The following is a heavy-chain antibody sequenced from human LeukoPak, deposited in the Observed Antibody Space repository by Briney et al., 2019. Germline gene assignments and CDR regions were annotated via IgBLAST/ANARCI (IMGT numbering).Heavy chain of an antibody. J-gene: IGHJ4*02. V-gene: IGHV3-48*03. CDR1: GFTFSSYE. CDR2: ISSSGSTI. D-gene: IGHD6-13*01. CDR3: AKDISSGIAASGTFFDY. Sequence: GGSLRLSCAASGFTFSSYEMNWVRQAPGKGLEWVSYISSSGSTIYYADSVKGRFTISRDNAKNSLYLQMNSLRAEDTALYYCAKDISSGIAASGTFFDYWGQGTLVTVSP.